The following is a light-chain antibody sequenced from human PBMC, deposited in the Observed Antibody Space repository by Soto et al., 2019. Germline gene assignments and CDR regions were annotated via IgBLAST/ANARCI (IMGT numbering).Light chain of an antibody. V-gene: IGKV4-1*01. CDR2: WAS. J-gene: IGKJ1*01. Sequence: DIVMTQSPDSLAVSLGERATINCKSSQSVLYSSNNKNYLAWYQQKAGHPPKLLIYWASTRESGVPDRFSGSGSGTDFTLTISSLQAEDVAVYYCQQYYSTPRTFGQGTKVEIK. CDR3: QQYYSTPRT. CDR1: QSVLYSSNNKNY.